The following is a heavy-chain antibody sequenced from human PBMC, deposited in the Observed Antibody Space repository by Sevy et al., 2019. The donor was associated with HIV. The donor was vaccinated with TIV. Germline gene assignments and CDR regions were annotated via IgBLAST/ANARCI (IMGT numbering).Heavy chain of an antibody. CDR1: GGSIRSGRFF. CDR3: AREAEETYYSDADGYFVDY. CDR2: IHISGST. Sequence: SETLSLTCTVSGGSIRSGRFFWSWIRQPAGKRLEWIGRIHISGSTNYNPSLKGRVTMSVDTSKNQLSLKLTSLTAADTAVYYCAREAEETYYSDADGYFVDYWGQGTLVTVSS. V-gene: IGHV4-61*02. J-gene: IGHJ4*02. D-gene: IGHD3-22*01.